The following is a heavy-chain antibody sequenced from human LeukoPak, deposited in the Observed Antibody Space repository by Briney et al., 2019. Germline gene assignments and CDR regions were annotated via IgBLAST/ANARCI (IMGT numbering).Heavy chain of an antibody. J-gene: IGHJ6*02. CDR3: ARERCSGGTCHYYGMDV. D-gene: IGHD2-15*01. CDR2: IGTYNGNT. CDR1: GYTFSSYG. V-gene: IGHV1-18*01. Sequence: GASVKVACKTSGYTFSSYGISWVRQAPGQGLEWMGWIGTYNGNTKYAEKLQGRVSLTTDTTTNTAYMELRSLRSDDSAVYYCARERCSGGTCHYYGMDVWGQGTTVTVSS.